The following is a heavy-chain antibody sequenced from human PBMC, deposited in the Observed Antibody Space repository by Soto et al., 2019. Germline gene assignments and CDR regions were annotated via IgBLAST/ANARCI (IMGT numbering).Heavy chain of an antibody. CDR2: MNPNSGDT. D-gene: IGHD2-2*01. CDR3: ARGPSCISTSCYRGRWFDP. J-gene: IGHJ5*02. V-gene: IGHV1-8*01. Sequence: QVQLVQSGAEVKKPGASVKVSCKTSGYTFTTYDINWVRQATGQGLEWMGWMNPNSGDTGYAQTFQGRVTITRNTSTSTAYMELSSLRYEDTAVYYCARGPSCISTSCYRGRWFDPWGQGTLVTVSS. CDR1: GYTFTTYD.